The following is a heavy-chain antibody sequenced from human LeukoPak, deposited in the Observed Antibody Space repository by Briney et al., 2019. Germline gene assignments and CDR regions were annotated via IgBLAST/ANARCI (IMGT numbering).Heavy chain of an antibody. CDR3: AKDGGLWVSAHWGDS. CDR2: ITTSDGNT. D-gene: IGHD7-27*01. V-gene: IGHV3-23*01. CDR1: GFTFSSYT. J-gene: IGHJ4*02. Sequence: GGSLRLSCAASGFTFSSYTMSWVRQAPGKGLEWVSTITTSDGNTYYADSVKGWFTVSRDNSKNTLYLQMNGLRAEDTAVYYCAKDGGLWVSAHWGDSWGRGTLVTVSS.